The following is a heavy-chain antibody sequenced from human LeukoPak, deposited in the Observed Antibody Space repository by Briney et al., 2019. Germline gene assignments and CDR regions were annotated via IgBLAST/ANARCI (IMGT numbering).Heavy chain of an antibody. D-gene: IGHD3-22*01. V-gene: IGHV1-18*01. J-gene: IGHJ4*02. Sequence: GASVKVSCKASGYTFTSYGISWVRQAPGQGLEWMGWISAYNGNTNYAQKLQGRVTMTTDTSTSTAYMELRSLRSDDTAVYYCAREDDSSGYYYPQYYWGQGTLVTVSS. CDR3: AREDDSSGYYYPQYY. CDR1: GYTFTSYG. CDR2: ISAYNGNT.